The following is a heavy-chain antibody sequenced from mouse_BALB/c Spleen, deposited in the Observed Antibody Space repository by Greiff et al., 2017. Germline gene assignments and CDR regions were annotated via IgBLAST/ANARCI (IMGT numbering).Heavy chain of an antibody. Sequence: EVQGVESGGGLVQPGGSLKLSCAASGFTFSSYGMSWVRQTPDKRLELVATINSNGGSTYYPDSVKGRFTISRDNAKNTLYLQMSSLKSEDTAMYYCARDDLPFAYWGQGTLVTVSA. CDR3: ARDDLPFAY. V-gene: IGHV5-6-3*01. CDR2: INSNGGST. J-gene: IGHJ3*01. CDR1: GFTFSSYG.